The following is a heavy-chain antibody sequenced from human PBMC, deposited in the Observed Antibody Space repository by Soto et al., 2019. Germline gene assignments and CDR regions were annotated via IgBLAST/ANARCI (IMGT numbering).Heavy chain of an antibody. J-gene: IGHJ5*02. CDR2: IYHSGST. CDR1: VGSISSGGYS. V-gene: IGHV4-30-2*01. CDR3: ARVPSP. Sequence: QLQLQESGSGLVKPSQTLSLTCAVSVGSISSGGYSWSWIRQAPGQGLEWIGYIYHSGSTYYNPSLKSRVTTSVDRSKHQFSLKLSSVTAPDTAVYYCARVPSPWGQGTLVTVSS.